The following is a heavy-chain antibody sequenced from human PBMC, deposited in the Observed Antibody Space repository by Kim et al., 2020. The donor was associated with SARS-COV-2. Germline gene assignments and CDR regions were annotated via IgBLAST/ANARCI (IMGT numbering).Heavy chain of an antibody. Sequence: ADAVKGRLTISRDNSKTSLYLQMNSRRTEDTALYYCAKVLSGGRWGGMDVWGQGTTVTVSS. D-gene: IGHD6-19*01. CDR3: AKVLSGGRWGGMDV. V-gene: IGHV3-43*01. J-gene: IGHJ6*02.